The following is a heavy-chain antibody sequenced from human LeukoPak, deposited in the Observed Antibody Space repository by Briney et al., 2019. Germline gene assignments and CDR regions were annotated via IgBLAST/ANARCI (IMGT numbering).Heavy chain of an antibody. CDR3: AKDQLELSSPLFDY. Sequence: GGSLRLSCAASGFTFRSYAMSWVRQAPGKGLEWVSAISGSGGSTYYADSVKGRFTISRDNSKNTLYLQMNSLRAEDTAVYYCAKDQLELSSPLFDYWGQGTLVTVSS. V-gene: IGHV3-23*01. CDR1: GFTFRSYA. D-gene: IGHD1-1*01. CDR2: ISGSGGST. J-gene: IGHJ4*02.